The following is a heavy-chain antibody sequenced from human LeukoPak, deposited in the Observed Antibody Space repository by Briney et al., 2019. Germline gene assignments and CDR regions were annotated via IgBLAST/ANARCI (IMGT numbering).Heavy chain of an antibody. CDR1: GYTFAGYY. CDR3: ARGYAEYFQD. CDR2: INPNSGGT. V-gene: IGHV1-2*02. J-gene: IGHJ1*01. Sequence: ASVKVSCKASGYTFAGYYIQWVRQAPGQGLERMGWINPNSGGTNYAQKFQGRVTMARDTSISTAYMELTSLRSDDTAIYYCARGYAEYFQDWGQGTLVTVSS. D-gene: IGHD5-18*01.